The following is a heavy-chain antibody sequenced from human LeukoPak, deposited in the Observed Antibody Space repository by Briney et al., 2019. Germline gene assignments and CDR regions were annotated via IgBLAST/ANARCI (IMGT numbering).Heavy chain of an antibody. CDR2: INSDGSST. CDR3: ARVQGSSGWGYWFDP. J-gene: IGHJ5*02. D-gene: IGHD6-19*01. CDR1: GFSFSNYW. V-gene: IGHV3-74*01. Sequence: GGSLRLSCAASGFSFSNYWMHWVRQAPGKGLVWVSRINSDGSSTTYADSVKGRFTISRDNAKNTLYLQMNSLRAEDTAVYYCARVQGSSGWGYWFDPWGQGTLVTVSS.